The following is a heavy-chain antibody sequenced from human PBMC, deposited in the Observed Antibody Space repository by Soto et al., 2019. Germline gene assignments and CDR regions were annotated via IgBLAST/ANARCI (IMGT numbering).Heavy chain of an antibody. Sequence: PGGSLRLSCAVSGFTFSSYSMNWVRQAPGKGLEWVSYISSSSSTIYYADSVKGRFTISRDNAKNSLYLQMNSLRAEYTAVYYCARDGGYSYGPFDYWGQGTLVTVSS. J-gene: IGHJ4*02. V-gene: IGHV3-48*01. CDR1: GFTFSSYS. D-gene: IGHD5-18*01. CDR3: ARDGGYSYGPFDY. CDR2: ISSSSSTI.